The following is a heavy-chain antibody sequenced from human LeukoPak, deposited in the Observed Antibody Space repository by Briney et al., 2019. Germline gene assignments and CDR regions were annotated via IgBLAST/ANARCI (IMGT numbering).Heavy chain of an antibody. CDR2: ISAYSGNT. CDR1: GGTFSSPA. D-gene: IGHD3-22*01. CDR3: AISQGSYYDTSGYLGGDY. J-gene: IGHJ4*02. Sequence: ASVRVSCKASGGTFSSPAISWVRQAPGQGLEWMGWISAYSGNTNYAQKLQGRVTMTTETSTSTAYMGLESLRSDDTAVYYCAISQGSYYDTSGYLGGDYWGQGTLVTVSS. V-gene: IGHV1-18*01.